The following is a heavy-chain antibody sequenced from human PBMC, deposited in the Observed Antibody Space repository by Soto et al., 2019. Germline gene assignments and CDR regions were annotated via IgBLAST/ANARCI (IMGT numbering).Heavy chain of an antibody. CDR2: IIPMLGIA. CDR3: ARDKFRGGTSSAFDI. J-gene: IGHJ3*02. CDR1: GGTFTHYT. D-gene: IGHD1-7*01. Sequence: QVPLVQSGAEVKKPGSSVKVSCTPSGGTFTHYTINWVRQAPGQGLEWMGRIIPMLGIANYAQKFQGRVTITADRSTSTASMEMSSLRSEDTAVYYCARDKFRGGTSSAFDIWGQGTVVTVSS. V-gene: IGHV1-69*04.